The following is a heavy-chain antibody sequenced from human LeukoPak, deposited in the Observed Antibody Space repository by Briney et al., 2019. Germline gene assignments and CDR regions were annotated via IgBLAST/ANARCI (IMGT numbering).Heavy chain of an antibody. V-gene: IGHV1-2*02. CDR2: INPNSGGT. J-gene: IGHJ4*02. CDR1: GYTFTGYY. D-gene: IGHD1-26*01. CDR3: ARDPWAARLEATLPDY. Sequence: ASVKVPCKASGYTFTGYYMHWVRQAPGQGLEWMGWINPNSGGTNYAQKFQGRVTMTRDTSISTAYMELSRLRSDDTAVYYCARDPWAARLEATLPDYWGQGTLVTVSS.